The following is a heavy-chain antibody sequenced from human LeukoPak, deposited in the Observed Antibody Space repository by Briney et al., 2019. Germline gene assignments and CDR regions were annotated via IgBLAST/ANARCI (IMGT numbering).Heavy chain of an antibody. CDR1: GYTFSGNY. V-gene: IGHV1-2*02. J-gene: IGHJ5*02. Sequence: ASVKVSCKASGYTFSGNYIHWVRQAPGQGLEWMGWINSNSGVSNYAQKFQGRVTLTRDTSINTAYMELGRLRSDDTAMYFCARMYDNGYEGGWFDPWGQGTLVTVSS. CDR3: ARMYDNGYEGGWFDP. D-gene: IGHD5-12*01. CDR2: INSNSGVS.